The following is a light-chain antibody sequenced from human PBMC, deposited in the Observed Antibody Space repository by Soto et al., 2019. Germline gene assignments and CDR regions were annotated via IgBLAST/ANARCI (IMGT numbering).Light chain of an antibody. CDR3: QQYGTSGT. Sequence: EIVLTQSPGTLSLSPGERATLSCRASQSVTSSYLAWYQQKPGQAPRLLIYGASNRATGIPDRFSGSGSGTDFTLTISRLESEDFAVYYCQQYGTSGTFGQVTKV. CDR1: QSVTSSY. J-gene: IGKJ1*01. CDR2: GAS. V-gene: IGKV3-20*01.